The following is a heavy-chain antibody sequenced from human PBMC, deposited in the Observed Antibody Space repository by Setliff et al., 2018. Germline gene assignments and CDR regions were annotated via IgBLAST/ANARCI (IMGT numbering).Heavy chain of an antibody. CDR2: IHDSGNPT. V-gene: IGHV3-11*04. CDR1: GFTFSNYY. D-gene: IGHD3-22*01. CDR3: ARDPMVYYDSSGPSNYYFDY. J-gene: IGHJ4*02. Sequence: KTGGSLRLSCAASGFTFSNYYMTWIRQAPGKGLEWISYIHDSGNPTYYADSVKGRFTISRDNAKNSLYLQMNSLRAEDTAVYYCARDPMVYYDSSGPSNYYFDYWGQGTLVTVSS.